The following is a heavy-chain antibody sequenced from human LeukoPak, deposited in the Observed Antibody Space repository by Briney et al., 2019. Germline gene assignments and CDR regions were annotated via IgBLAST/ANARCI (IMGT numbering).Heavy chain of an antibody. D-gene: IGHD3-22*01. CDR1: GFTFSSYA. V-gene: IGHV3-23*01. CDR3: AKGITMIVVVISFDY. Sequence: GGSLRLSCAASGFTFSSYAMSWVRQAPGKGLEWVSAISGSGGSTYYADSVKGRFTIPRDNSKNTLYLQMNSLRAEDTAVYYCAKGITMIVVVISFDYWGQGTLVTVSS. J-gene: IGHJ4*02. CDR2: ISGSGGST.